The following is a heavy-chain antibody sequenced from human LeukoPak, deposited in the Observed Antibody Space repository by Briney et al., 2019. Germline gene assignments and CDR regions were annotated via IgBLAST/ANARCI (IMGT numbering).Heavy chain of an antibody. CDR3: ARGGGNYYYYMDV. J-gene: IGHJ6*03. CDR1: GGSIGNNNYY. CDR2: IYYSGNT. D-gene: IGHD5-12*01. V-gene: IGHV4-39*07. Sequence: SETLSLTCTVSGGSIGNNNYYWGWIRQPPGKGLEWIGSIYYSGNTYYNPSLESRVTISVDTSKNQFSLKLSSVTAADTAVYYCARGGGNYYYYMDVWGKGTTVTISS.